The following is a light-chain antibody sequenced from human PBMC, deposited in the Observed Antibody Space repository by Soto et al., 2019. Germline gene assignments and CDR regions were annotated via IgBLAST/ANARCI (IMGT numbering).Light chain of an antibody. CDR2: GAS. Sequence: EIVLTQSPGTLSLSPGERATLSCRASQSVSSSYLAWYQQKPGQAPRLLIYGASSRATGIPDRFSGSGSGTDFTLTISRLEPEDFAVYYCQQYGSSPRYTFRQGTTLEIK. V-gene: IGKV3-20*01. J-gene: IGKJ2*01. CDR1: QSVSSSY. CDR3: QQYGSSPRYT.